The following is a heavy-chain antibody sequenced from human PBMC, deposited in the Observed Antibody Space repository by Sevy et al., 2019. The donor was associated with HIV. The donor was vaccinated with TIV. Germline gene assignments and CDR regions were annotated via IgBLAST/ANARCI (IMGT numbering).Heavy chain of an antibody. J-gene: IGHJ4*02. V-gene: IGHV3-23*01. D-gene: IGHD1-26*01. Sequence: GGSLRLSCAASGFTFNNYAMSWVRQDPGKGLEWISVITAGGVITYSVDSVRGRFTISRDNSKNMVYLQMNSLRAEDTATDYCVVGTIQHFDYWGQGTRVTVCS. CDR1: GFTFNNYA. CDR3: VVGTIQHFDY. CDR2: ITAGGVIT.